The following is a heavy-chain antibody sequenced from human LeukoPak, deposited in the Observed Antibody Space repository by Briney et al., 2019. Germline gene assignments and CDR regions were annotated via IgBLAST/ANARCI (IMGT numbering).Heavy chain of an antibody. J-gene: IGHJ4*02. CDR3: ATGHWDFDY. CDR1: GYTFTSYG. V-gene: IGHV1-24*01. CDR2: FDPEDGET. Sequence: ASVKVSCKASGYTFTSYGISWVRQAPGKGLEWMGGFDPEDGETIYAQKFQGRVTMTEDTSTDTAYMELSSLRSEDTAVYYCATGHWDFDYWGQGTLVTVSS. D-gene: IGHD7-27*01.